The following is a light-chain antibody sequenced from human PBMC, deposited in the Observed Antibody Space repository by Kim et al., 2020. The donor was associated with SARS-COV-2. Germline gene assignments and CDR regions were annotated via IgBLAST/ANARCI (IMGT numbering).Light chain of an antibody. V-gene: IGLV3-21*01. CDR1: DIGSKS. CDR3: QVWESGEHPDYV. CDR2: FDS. J-gene: IGLJ1*01. Sequence: SYELTQPPSVSVAPGKTASITCGGDDIGSKSVHWYQQRPGQAPVMVIYFDSKRPSGIPERFSGSNSGNTATLIISRVEAGDEADYYCQVWESGEHPDYVFGTGTKVTVL.